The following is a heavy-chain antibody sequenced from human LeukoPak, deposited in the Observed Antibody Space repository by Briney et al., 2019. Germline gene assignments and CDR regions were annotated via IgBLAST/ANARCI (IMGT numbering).Heavy chain of an antibody. CDR3: ARRGSGRSFDS. J-gene: IGHJ4*02. CDR1: GFTVSGNY. V-gene: IGHV3-53*01. CDR2: IYSDGST. Sequence: PGGSLRLSCAASGFTVSGNYMSWVRQAPEKGLDWVSVIYSDGSTSYADSVKGRFTISRDNSKNTLYLQMNSLRAEDTAVYYCARRGSGRSFDSWGQGTLVTVSS. D-gene: IGHD1-14*01.